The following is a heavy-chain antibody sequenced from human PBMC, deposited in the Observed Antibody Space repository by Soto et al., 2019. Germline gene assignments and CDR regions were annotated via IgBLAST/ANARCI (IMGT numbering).Heavy chain of an antibody. J-gene: IGHJ4*02. CDR2: IIPIFNST. Sequence: SVKVSCKVSGSRFSNYVISWVRQAPGHGLEWLGRIIPIFNSTKYAQSFQGRVTITADKSTSTASLELSSLRSDDTAVYYCAREGRGKKAGYNGLVSLGYWGQGTLVTV. D-gene: IGHD2-2*02. CDR3: AREGRGKKAGYNGLVSLGY. CDR1: GSRFSNYV. V-gene: IGHV1-69*06.